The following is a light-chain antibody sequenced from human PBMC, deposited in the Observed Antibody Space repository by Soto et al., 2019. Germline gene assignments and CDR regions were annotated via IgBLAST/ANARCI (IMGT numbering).Light chain of an antibody. Sequence: QSVLTQPPSVSGAPGQRVTISCAGTSSNIGAGYGVHWYQQHPGKAPKLMIYEVSNRPSGVSNRFSGSKSGNTASLTISGLQAEDEADSYCSSFSSGSTLFGTGTKLTVL. J-gene: IGLJ1*01. CDR1: SSNIGAGYG. CDR2: EVS. V-gene: IGLV2-14*01. CDR3: SSFSSGSTL.